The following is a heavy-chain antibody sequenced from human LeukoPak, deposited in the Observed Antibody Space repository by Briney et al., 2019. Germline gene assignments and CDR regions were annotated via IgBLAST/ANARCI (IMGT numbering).Heavy chain of an antibody. V-gene: IGHV3-9*03. CDR3: AKGGSSSWYFYAFDI. Sequence: GRSLRLSCAASGFTFDDYAMHWVRQAPGKGLEWVSGISWSSGSIGYADSVKGRFTISRDNAKNSLYLQMNSLRAEDMALYYCAKGGSSSWYFYAFDIWGQGTMVTVSS. D-gene: IGHD6-13*01. CDR2: ISWSSGSI. CDR1: GFTFDDYA. J-gene: IGHJ3*02.